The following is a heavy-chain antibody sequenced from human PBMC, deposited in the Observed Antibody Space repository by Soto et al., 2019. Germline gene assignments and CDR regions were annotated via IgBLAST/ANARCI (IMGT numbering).Heavy chain of an antibody. CDR1: GFTVSSNY. V-gene: IGHV3-53*04. CDR2: IYSGGST. D-gene: IGHD3-22*01. J-gene: IGHJ6*02. Sequence: GGSLRLSCAASGFTVSSNYMSWVRQAPGKGLEWVSVIYSGGSTYYADSVKGRFTISRHNSKNTLYLQMNSLRAEDTAVYYCASLYYYDSSGFYYYYGMDVWGQGTTVTVSS. CDR3: ASLYYYDSSGFYYYYGMDV.